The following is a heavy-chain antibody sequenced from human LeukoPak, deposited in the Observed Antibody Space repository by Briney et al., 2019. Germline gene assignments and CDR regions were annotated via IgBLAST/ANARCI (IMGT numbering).Heavy chain of an antibody. Sequence: SETLSLTCTVSGGSVTSGSYYWSWIRQPPGRGLEYIGCFYYRGSTKYRPSLKSRVAISVDPSKNHFSLRRSSVTAADTAVYYCARVGLQLPDHWGQGTLVTVSS. J-gene: IGHJ4*02. V-gene: IGHV4-61*01. D-gene: IGHD1-1*01. CDR3: ARVGLQLPDH. CDR1: GGSVTSGSYY. CDR2: FYYRGST.